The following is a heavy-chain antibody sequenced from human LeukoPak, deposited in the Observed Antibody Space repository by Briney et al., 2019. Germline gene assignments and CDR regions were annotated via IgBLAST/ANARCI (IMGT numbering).Heavy chain of an antibody. Sequence: GASVKVSCKASGGTFSSYAISWVRQAPGQGLEWMGGIIPIFGTANYAQKFQGRVTITADESTSTAYMELSSLRSEDTAVYYCARGIGIVGATYYFDYWGQGTLVTVSS. J-gene: IGHJ4*02. CDR3: ARGIGIVGATYYFDY. D-gene: IGHD1-26*01. CDR1: GGTFSSYA. V-gene: IGHV1-69*13. CDR2: IIPIFGTA.